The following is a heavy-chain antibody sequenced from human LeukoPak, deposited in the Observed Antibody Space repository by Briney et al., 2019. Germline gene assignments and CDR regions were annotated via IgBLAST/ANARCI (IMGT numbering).Heavy chain of an antibody. Sequence: ASVKVSCKASGYTFTGTGWYLYWLRQAPGQGLECMGWIYPYTGATHYAQKWQGRVAMTRDTSISTAYMELSRLRPDDTAAYYCARDGPAQMVDFDYWGQGTLVTVSS. V-gene: IGHV1-2*02. CDR1: GYTFTGTGWY. J-gene: IGHJ4*02. D-gene: IGHD3-10*01. CDR2: IYPYTGAT. CDR3: ARDGPAQMVDFDY.